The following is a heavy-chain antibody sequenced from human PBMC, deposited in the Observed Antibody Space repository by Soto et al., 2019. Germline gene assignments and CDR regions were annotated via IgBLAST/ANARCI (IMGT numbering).Heavy chain of an antibody. CDR1: GHSISSYY. D-gene: IGHD3-9*01. CDR3: ARVPNYDILTGYLGYYYYGMDV. CDR2: LYYGRSA. Sequence: SETLSLTCAVSGHSISSYYCMWIRQPPGKGLESIGYLYYGRSANYNPSLKSRVTLSVDTSTNHCSLTLSSMTAADTAVYYCARVPNYDILTGYLGYYYYGMDVWGQGTTVT. V-gene: IGHV4-59*01. J-gene: IGHJ6*02.